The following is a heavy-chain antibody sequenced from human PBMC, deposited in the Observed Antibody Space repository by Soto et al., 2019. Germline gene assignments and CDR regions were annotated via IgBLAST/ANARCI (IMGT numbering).Heavy chain of an antibody. CDR3: AREGGSYLRSIDY. CDR2: ISYDGSNK. V-gene: IGHV3-30-3*01. D-gene: IGHD1-26*01. Sequence: GGSLRLSCAASGFTFSSYAMHWVRQAPGKGLEWVAVISYDGSNKYYADSVKGRFTISRDNSKNTLYLQMNSLRAEDTAVYYCAREGGSYLRSIDYWGQGTLVTVSS. J-gene: IGHJ4*02. CDR1: GFTFSSYA.